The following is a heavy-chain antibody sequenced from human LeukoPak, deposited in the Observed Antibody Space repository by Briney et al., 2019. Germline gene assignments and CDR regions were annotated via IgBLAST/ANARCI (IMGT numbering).Heavy chain of an antibody. CDR1: GYTFTSYY. CDR2: INPSGGST. V-gene: IGHV1-46*01. J-gene: IGHJ6*02. D-gene: IGHD3-9*01. Sequence: ASVKVSCKASGYTFTSYYMHWVRQAPGQGLEWMGIINPSGGSTSYAQKFQGRVTMTRDTSTSTVYMELSSLRSEDTAVYYCARNHYYDILTGYLTYAMDVWGQGTTVTVSS. CDR3: ARNHYYDILTGYLTYAMDV.